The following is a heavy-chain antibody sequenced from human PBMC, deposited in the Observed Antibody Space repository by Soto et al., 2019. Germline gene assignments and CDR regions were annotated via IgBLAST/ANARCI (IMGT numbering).Heavy chain of an antibody. J-gene: IGHJ4*02. CDR3: ASGLYYYGSGSYRFDY. CDR1: GFTFSSYW. D-gene: IGHD3-10*01. Sequence: GGSLRLSCAASGFTFSSYWMHWVRQAPGKGLVWVSRINSGGSSTSYADSVKGRFTISRDNAKNTLYLQMNSLRAEDTAVYYCASGLYYYGSGSYRFDYWGQGTLVTVSS. V-gene: IGHV3-74*01. CDR2: INSGGSST.